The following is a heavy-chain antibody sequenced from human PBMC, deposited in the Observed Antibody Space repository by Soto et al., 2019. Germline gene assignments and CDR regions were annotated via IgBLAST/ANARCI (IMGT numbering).Heavy chain of an antibody. Sequence: EVQLLESGGGLVQPGGSLRLSCAASGFTFINYAMTWVRQAPGKGLEWVSTISGGGDGTYYADSVKGHFTISRDKSKNTLSLQMNSRRAEDTATYSCANKRLGELETCSTGGGCQYAGALWRQGTVVTASS. V-gene: IGHV3-23*01. CDR2: ISGGGDGT. CDR3: ANKRLGELETCSTGGGCQYAGAL. J-gene: IGHJ3*01. D-gene: IGHD2-8*02. CDR1: GFTFINYA.